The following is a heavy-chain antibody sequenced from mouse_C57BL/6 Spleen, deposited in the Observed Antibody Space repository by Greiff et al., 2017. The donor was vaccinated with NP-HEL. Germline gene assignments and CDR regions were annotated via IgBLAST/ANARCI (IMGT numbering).Heavy chain of an antibody. CDR1: GYSFTGYY. CDR2: INPSTGGT. J-gene: IGHJ3*01. CDR3: ARERTPAWFAY. Sequence: DVKLQESGPELVKPGASVKISCKASGYSFTGYYMNWVKQSPEKSLEWIGEINPSTGGTTYNQKFKAKATLTVDKSSSTAYMQLKSLTSEDSAVYYCARERTPAWFAYWGQGTLVTVSA. D-gene: IGHD5-1*01. V-gene: IGHV1-42*01.